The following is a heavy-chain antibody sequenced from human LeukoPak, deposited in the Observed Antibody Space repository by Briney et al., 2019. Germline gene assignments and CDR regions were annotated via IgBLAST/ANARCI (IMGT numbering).Heavy chain of an antibody. CDR3: ATIVVVITDTRPDY. J-gene: IGHJ4*02. D-gene: IGHD3-22*01. CDR1: GGSISSSSYY. Sequence: SETLSLTCTVSGGSISSSSYYWGWNRQPPGKGLERIGSIYYSGSTYYNPSLKSRVTISVDTSKNQFSLKLSSVTAADTAVYYCATIVVVITDTRPDYWGQGTLVTVSS. V-gene: IGHV4-39*07. CDR2: IYYSGST.